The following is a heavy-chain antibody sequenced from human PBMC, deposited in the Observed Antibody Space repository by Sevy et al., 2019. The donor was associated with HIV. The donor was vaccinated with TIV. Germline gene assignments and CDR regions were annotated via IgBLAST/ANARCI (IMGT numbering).Heavy chain of an antibody. Sequence: GGSLRLSCAASGFTFSNAWMSWVRQAPGKGLEWVGRIKSKTDGGTTDYAAPVKGRFTISRDDSKNTLYLQMNSLKTEDTAIYYSTTDSKQRGLSALLDYWGQGTLVTSSS. CDR1: GFTFSNAW. CDR3: TTDSKQRGLSALLDY. CDR2: IKSKTDGGTT. V-gene: IGHV3-15*01. J-gene: IGHJ4*02. D-gene: IGHD3-10*01.